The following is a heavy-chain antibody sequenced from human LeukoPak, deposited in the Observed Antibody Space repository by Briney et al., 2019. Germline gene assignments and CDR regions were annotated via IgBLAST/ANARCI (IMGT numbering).Heavy chain of an antibody. CDR2: ISAYNGNT. Sequence: ASVTVSCKSSGYTFTSYGISWVRQAPGPGIEWMGWISAYNGNTNYAQNLQGRVTLTTDTSTSTAYMELRSLRSDDTAVYYCARQGYGVTSQGAADYWGQGTLVTVSS. CDR3: ARQGYGVTSQGAADY. CDR1: GYTFTSYG. D-gene: IGHD4-23*01. V-gene: IGHV1-18*01. J-gene: IGHJ4*02.